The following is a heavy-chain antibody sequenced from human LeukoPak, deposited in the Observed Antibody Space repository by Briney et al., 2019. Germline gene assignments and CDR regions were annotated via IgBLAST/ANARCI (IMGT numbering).Heavy chain of an antibody. CDR2: ISSSSSTI. Sequence: GGSLRLSCAASGFTFSSYSMNWVRQAPGKGLEWVSYISSSSSTIYYADSVKGRFTISRDNAKNSLYLQMNSLRAEDTAVYYCARPRYCSGGSCYSDVAFDIWGQGTMVTVSS. CDR3: ARPRYCSGGSCYSDVAFDI. CDR1: GFTFSSYS. V-gene: IGHV3-48*04. D-gene: IGHD2-15*01. J-gene: IGHJ3*02.